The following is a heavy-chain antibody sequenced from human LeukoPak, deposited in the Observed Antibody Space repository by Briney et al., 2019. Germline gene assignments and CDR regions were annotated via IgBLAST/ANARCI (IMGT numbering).Heavy chain of an antibody. J-gene: IGHJ4*02. D-gene: IGHD3-3*01. CDR3: AKDGLQFSEWLPPLGY. V-gene: IGHV3-30*18. CDR2: ISYDGSNK. CDR1: GFTFSSYG. Sequence: GGSLRLSCAASGFTFSSYGMHWVRQAPGKGLEWVAVISYDGSNKYYADSVKGRFTISRDNSKNTLYLQMNSLRAEDTAVYYCAKDGLQFSEWLPPLGYWGQGTLVTVSS.